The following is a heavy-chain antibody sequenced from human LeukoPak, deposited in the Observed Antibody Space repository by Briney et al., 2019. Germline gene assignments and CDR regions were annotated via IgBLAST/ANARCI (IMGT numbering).Heavy chain of an antibody. CDR3: ARVRIGQQLDKYYYYAMDV. CDR1: GYTFTYYY. D-gene: IGHD6-13*01. J-gene: IGHJ6*02. Sequence: ASVKVSFKSSGYTFTYYYMHWVRQAPGQGREWMGWINPNSGGTNYAQKSQGRVTMTTDTSISTAYMEVSRLRSDDTAVYYCARVRIGQQLDKYYYYAMDVWGQGTTVTVSS. V-gene: IGHV1-2*02. CDR2: INPNSGGT.